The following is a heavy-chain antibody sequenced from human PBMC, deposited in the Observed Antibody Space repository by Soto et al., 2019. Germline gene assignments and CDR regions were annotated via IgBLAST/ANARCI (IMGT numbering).Heavy chain of an antibody. CDR2: IYYDGTAQ. J-gene: IGHJ2*01. V-gene: IGHV3-33*01. Sequence: QEQLVESGGGVVQSGRSLRLSCAASKFTFRNYGMHWVRQAPGKGLEWVAVIYYDGTAQYYADSVKGRFTISRDNSKNTLALKMNGLRVEDTAMYYCTRDRRSWYFDLWGPGTPVTVSS. CDR3: TRDRRSWYFDL. CDR1: KFTFRNYG.